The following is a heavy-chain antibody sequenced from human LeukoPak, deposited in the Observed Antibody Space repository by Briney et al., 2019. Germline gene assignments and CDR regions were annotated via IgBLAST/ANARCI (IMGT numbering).Heavy chain of an antibody. CDR2: ISGSGGST. CDR3: AKGGQDFDFWRFDY. CDR1: GFSFSVYA. J-gene: IGHJ4*02. D-gene: IGHD3-3*01. V-gene: IGHV3-23*01. Sequence: PGGSLRLSCAASGFSFSVYAMSWVRQAPGKGLEWVSSISGSGGSTYCTNSVKGRCTIYRENFKNTVYLEMNNLGAEDTALYYCAKGGQDFDFWRFDYWGQGNLVIVSS.